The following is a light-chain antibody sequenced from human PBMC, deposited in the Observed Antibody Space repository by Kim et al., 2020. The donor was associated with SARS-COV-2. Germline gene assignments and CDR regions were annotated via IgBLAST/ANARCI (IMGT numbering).Light chain of an antibody. V-gene: IGKV3-20*01. CDR2: GAS. Sequence: SPGERATLSCRASQSVSSTHLAWYQQKPGQAPRLFIYGASSRATGTPDRFTGSGSGTDFTLTISRLEPEDFAVYYCQHYGSSVLTFGGGTKVDIK. J-gene: IGKJ4*01. CDR1: QSVSSTH. CDR3: QHYGSSVLT.